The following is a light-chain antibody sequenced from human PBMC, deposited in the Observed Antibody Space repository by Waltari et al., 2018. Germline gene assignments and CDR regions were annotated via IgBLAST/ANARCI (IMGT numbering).Light chain of an antibody. Sequence: QSALTQPASVSGSPGQSITISCTGTTSDIGSYNLVSWYQQHPGEVPKLIIYEVNKRPSGVSTRFAGSKSGNTASLTISGLQPEDEADYYCCSYGGASLRVFGGGTKVTVL. J-gene: IGLJ3*02. CDR3: CSYGGASLRV. CDR1: TSDIGSYNL. CDR2: EVN. V-gene: IGLV2-23*02.